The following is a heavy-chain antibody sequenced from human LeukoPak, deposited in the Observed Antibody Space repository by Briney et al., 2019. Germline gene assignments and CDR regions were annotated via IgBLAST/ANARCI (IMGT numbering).Heavy chain of an antibody. V-gene: IGHV3-9*01. CDR3: AKGAWELLNWYFDL. J-gene: IGHJ2*01. CDR2: ISWNSGSI. D-gene: IGHD1-26*01. CDR1: GFTFDDYA. Sequence: GRSLRLSCAASGFTFDDYAMHWVRQAPGKGLEWVSGISWNSGSIGYADSVKGRFTISRDNAKNSLYLQMNSLRAEDTALYYCAKGAWELLNWYFDLWGRGTLVTVSS.